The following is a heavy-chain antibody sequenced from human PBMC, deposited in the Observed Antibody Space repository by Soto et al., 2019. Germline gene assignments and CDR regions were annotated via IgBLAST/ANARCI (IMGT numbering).Heavy chain of an antibody. D-gene: IGHD2-15*01. V-gene: IGHV3-43*01. CDR3: AKDMYCSGGSCYGFDY. Sequence: EVQLVESGGVVVQPGGSLRLSCAASGFTFDDYTMHWVRQAPGKGLEWDSLISWDGGSTYYADSVKGRFTISRDNSKNSLYLQMNSLRTEDTALYYCAKDMYCSGGSCYGFDYWGQGTLVTVSS. CDR1: GFTFDDYT. J-gene: IGHJ4*02. CDR2: ISWDGGST.